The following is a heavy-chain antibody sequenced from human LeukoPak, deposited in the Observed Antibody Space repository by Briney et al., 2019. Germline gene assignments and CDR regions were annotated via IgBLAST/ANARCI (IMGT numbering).Heavy chain of an antibody. CDR1: GGSISSYY. V-gene: IGHV4-59*08. Sequence: SETLSLTCTVSGGSISSYYWSWIRQPPGKGLEWIGYIYYSGSTNYNPSLKSRVTMSVDTSKNQFSLKLSSVTAADTAVYYCASALGWFGELLSWGQGTLVTVSS. D-gene: IGHD3-10*01. J-gene: IGHJ5*02. CDR2: IYYSGST. CDR3: ASALGWFGELLS.